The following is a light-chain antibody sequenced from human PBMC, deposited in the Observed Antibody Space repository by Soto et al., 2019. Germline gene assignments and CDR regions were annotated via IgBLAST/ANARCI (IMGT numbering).Light chain of an antibody. CDR2: AAS. Sequence: IQRTQSPSSLSASVVSLLTITGLPSQSISTYLSWYQHKPGKAPKLLILAASSWQSGVPARFSGSGVGTDFTLTITHLQSEDFATYYCQHYLKSPSTFGQGTRLEIK. CDR3: QHYLKSPST. J-gene: IGKJ5*01. CDR1: QSISTY. V-gene: IGKV1-39*01.